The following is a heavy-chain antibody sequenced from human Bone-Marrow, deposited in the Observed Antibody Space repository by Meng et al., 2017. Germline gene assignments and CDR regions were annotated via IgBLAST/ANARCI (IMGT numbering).Heavy chain of an antibody. CDR2: IHHSGSA. CDR1: GGSMSSGNYY. V-gene: IGHV4-30-4*01. CDR3: ASFAHIPRRNYFDY. J-gene: IGHJ4*02. Sequence: QVQLQESGPGLVEPSQTLSLTCTVSGGSMSSGNYYWSWIRQPPGKGLEWIGYIHHSGSAYYNPSLKSRVSISVDTSKNQFSLNLNSMTAADTAVYYCASFAHIPRRNYFDYWGQGTLVTVSS. D-gene: IGHD2-21*01.